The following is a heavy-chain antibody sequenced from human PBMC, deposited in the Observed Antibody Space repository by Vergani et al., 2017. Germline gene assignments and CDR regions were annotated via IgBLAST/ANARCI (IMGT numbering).Heavy chain of an antibody. D-gene: IGHD3-10*01. CDR2: ISSSSSTI. CDR3: ARERSAGYYYMDV. J-gene: IGHJ6*03. CDR1: GFTFSSYS. Sequence: EVQLVESGGGLVQPGGSLRLSCAASGFTFSSYSMNWVRQAPGKGLEWVSYISSSSSTIYYADSVKGRFTISRDNAKNSLYLQMNSLRAEDTAVYYCARERSAGYYYMDVGGKGSTVTGSS. V-gene: IGHV3-48*04.